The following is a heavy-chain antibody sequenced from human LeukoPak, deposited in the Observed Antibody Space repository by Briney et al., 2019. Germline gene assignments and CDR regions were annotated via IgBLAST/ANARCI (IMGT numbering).Heavy chain of an antibody. CDR3: ARDLNCGGDCYSEFLDAFDI. V-gene: IGHV1-69*04. D-gene: IGHD2-21*01. J-gene: IGHJ3*02. CDR1: GGTFSSYA. CDR2: IIPILGIA. Sequence: ASVKVSCKASGGTFSSYAISWVRQAPGQGLEWMGRIIPILGIANHAQKFQGRVTITADKSTSTAYMELSSLRSEDTAVYYCARDLNCGGDCYSEFLDAFDIWGQGTMVTVSS.